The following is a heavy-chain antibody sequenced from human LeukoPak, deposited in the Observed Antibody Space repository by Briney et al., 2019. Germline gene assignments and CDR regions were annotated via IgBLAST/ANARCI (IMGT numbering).Heavy chain of an antibody. Sequence: ASVKVSCKASGYTFTGYYMHWVRQAPGQGLEWMGWINPNSGGTSYAQKFQGRVTMTRDTSISTAYMELSRLRSDDTAVYYCAIGVIAAAGYDYWGQGTLVTVSS. CDR1: GYTFTGYY. D-gene: IGHD6-13*01. V-gene: IGHV1-2*02. J-gene: IGHJ4*02. CDR3: AIGVIAAAGYDY. CDR2: INPNSGGT.